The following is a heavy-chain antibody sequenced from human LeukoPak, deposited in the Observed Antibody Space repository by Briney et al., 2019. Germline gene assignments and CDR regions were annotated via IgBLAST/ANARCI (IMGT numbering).Heavy chain of an antibody. J-gene: IGHJ4*02. V-gene: IGHV1-8*03. CDR2: MNPNSGNT. CDR1: GYTFTTYG. Sequence: ASVKVSCKASGYTFTTYGMNWVRQAPGQGLEWMGWMNPNSGNTGYAQKFQGRVTITRNTSISTAYMELSSLRSEDTAVYYCVYSGLVDYWGQGTLVTVSS. D-gene: IGHD1-26*01. CDR3: VYSGLVDY.